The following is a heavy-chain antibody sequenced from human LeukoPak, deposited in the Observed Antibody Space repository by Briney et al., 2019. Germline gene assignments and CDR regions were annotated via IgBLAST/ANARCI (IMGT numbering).Heavy chain of an antibody. V-gene: IGHV4-59*12. CDR2: IYYSGST. D-gene: IGHD3/OR15-3a*01. CDR1: GGSISSYY. CDR3: ASTLDYYFDY. J-gene: IGHJ4*02. Sequence: SETLSLTCTVSGGSISSYYWSWIRQPPGKGLEWIGYIYYSGSTNYNPSLKSRVTISVDRSKNQFSLKLSSVTAADTAVYYCASTLDYYFDYWGQGTLVTVSS.